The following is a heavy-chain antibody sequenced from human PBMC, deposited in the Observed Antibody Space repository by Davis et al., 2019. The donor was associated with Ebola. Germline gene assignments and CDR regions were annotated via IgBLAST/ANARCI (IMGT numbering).Heavy chain of an antibody. J-gene: IGHJ4*02. Sequence: PGGSLRLSCAASGFTFSSYAMHWVRQAPGKGLEWVAVISYDGSNKYYADSVKGRFTISRDNSKNTLYLQMNSLRAEDTAVYYCAKTAAAGTYWGQGTLVTVSS. D-gene: IGHD6-13*01. CDR1: GFTFSSYA. CDR3: AKTAAAGTY. CDR2: ISYDGSNK. V-gene: IGHV3-30*18.